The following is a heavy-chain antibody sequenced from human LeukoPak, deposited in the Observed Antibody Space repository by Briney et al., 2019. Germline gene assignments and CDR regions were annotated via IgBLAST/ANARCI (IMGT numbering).Heavy chain of an antibody. D-gene: IGHD6-19*01. CDR3: ARGLRDSSGWWGWFDP. Sequence: SETLSLTCSVFGTFLNDYYWSWVRQTPGKGLEWIGEVNYTGSTTYNPSLRSRVTISIDTSKNLFSLKVNSVTAADTAIYYCARGLRDSSGWWGWFDPWGQGTLVTVSS. V-gene: IGHV4-34*01. CDR1: GTFLNDYY. J-gene: IGHJ5*02. CDR2: VNYTGST.